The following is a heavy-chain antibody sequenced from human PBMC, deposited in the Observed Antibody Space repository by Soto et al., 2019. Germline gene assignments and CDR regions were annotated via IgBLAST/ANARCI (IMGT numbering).Heavy chain of an antibody. CDR2: ISAYNGNT. Sequence: QVQLVQSGAEVKKPGASVKVSCKASGYTFTSYGISWVRQAPGQGLEWMGWISAYNGNTNYAQKRQGRVTMTTDTSTSTAYMELRSLRYDDTAVYYCAKPMGYCGGDCPYGMDVWGQGTTVTVSS. CDR1: GYTFTSYG. V-gene: IGHV1-18*01. CDR3: AKPMGYCGGDCPYGMDV. J-gene: IGHJ6*02. D-gene: IGHD2-21*02.